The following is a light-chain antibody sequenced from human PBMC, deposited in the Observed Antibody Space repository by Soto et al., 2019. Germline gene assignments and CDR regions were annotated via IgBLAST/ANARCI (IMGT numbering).Light chain of an antibody. CDR2: SIF. CDR3: QHYNSYSEA. V-gene: IGKV3-20*01. Sequence: EMVLTQSPGTLSLSPGERATLHCRASQIGNTNYLAWYQQRPGQPPRLLIYSIFTRANGTPDRFSGSGSGTDFTLTISRLAPEDSALYYCQHYNSYSEAFGQGTKVELK. J-gene: IGKJ1*01. CDR1: QIGNTNY.